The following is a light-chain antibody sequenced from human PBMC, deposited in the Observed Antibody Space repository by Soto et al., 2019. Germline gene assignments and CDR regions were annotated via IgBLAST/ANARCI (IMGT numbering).Light chain of an antibody. V-gene: IGKV3-20*01. J-gene: IGKJ1*01. Sequence: EIVLTQSPGTLSLSPGERATLSCRAIQSFSSTYLAWYQQKPGQAPRLLIYGASSRATGIPDRFSGSASGTDFTLAISRLEPEDFAVYYCQQYNNWPRWTFGQGTKVDIK. CDR3: QQYNNWPRWT. CDR1: QSFSSTY. CDR2: GAS.